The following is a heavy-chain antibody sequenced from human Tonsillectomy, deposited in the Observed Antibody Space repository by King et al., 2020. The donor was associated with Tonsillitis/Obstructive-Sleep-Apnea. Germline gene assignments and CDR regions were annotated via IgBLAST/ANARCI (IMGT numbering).Heavy chain of an antibody. D-gene: IGHD5-12*01. J-gene: IGHJ4*02. CDR1: GYSFTSYW. Sequence: VQLVESGAEVKKPGESLKISCKGSGYSFTSYWIGGVRQMPGKGLEWMGIIYPGDSDTRYSPSSQGQVTISADTSIRTASLQWSSLKASDTAIYYCARHGDSWIPPDYWGQGTLVTVSS. CDR3: ARHGDSWIPPDY. V-gene: IGHV5-51*01. CDR2: IYPGDSDT.